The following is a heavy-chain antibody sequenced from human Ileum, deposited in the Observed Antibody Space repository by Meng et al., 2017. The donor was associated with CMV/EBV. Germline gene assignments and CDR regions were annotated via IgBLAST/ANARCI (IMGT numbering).Heavy chain of an antibody. CDR3: AKDSYWGTQHFFES. V-gene: IGHV3-21*01. CDR2: ISASGSNI. D-gene: IGHD7-27*01. J-gene: IGHJ4*02. Sequence: GESLKISCAASGFTFSAYSMNWVRQAPGKGLEWVSSISASGSNIYYADSVNGRFTISRDNAKNSLYLQMNSLRADDTAIYYCAKDSYWGTQHFFESWGQGTLVTVSS. CDR1: GFTFSAYS.